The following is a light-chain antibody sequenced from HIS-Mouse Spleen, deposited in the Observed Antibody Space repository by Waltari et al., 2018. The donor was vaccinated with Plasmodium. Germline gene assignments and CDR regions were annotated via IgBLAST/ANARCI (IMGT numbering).Light chain of an antibody. J-gene: IGLJ1*01. CDR3: QAWDSSTDYV. V-gene: IGLV3-1*01. CDR2: QDS. Sequence: SYELTQPPSVSVSPGQTASITCSGDTLGDKYACWYQQKPGQSPVLVIYQDSKRPSGNPERFSGSNSGNTATLTISGTQAMDEADYYCQAWDSSTDYVFGTGTKVTVL. CDR1: TLGDKY.